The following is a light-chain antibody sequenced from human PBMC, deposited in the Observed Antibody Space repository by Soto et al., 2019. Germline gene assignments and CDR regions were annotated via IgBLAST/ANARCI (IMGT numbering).Light chain of an antibody. CDR1: SSDVGGYNY. J-gene: IGLJ1*01. CDR2: EVT. Sequence: QSVLTQPASVSGSPGQSIAISCTGTSSDVGGYNYVSWYQQHPGKAPKLIIYEVTNRPSGVSYRFSGSKSGNTASLTISGLQAEDEADYYCSSYTGSSTFVFGTGTKVTVL. V-gene: IGLV2-14*01. CDR3: SSYTGSSTFV.